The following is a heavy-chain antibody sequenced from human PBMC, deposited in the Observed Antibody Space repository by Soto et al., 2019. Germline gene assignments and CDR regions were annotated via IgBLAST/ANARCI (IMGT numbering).Heavy chain of an antibody. Sequence: PAETLSLTWAVSGGSISSSNWWSWVRQPPGKGLEWIGEIYHSGSTNYNPSLKSRVTISVDKSKNQFSLKLSSVTAADTAVYYCARFSDMVRGVIIPKGHYYYGMDVWGQGTTVTVSS. V-gene: IGHV4-4*02. J-gene: IGHJ6*02. D-gene: IGHD3-10*01. CDR3: ARFSDMVRGVIIPKGHYYYGMDV. CDR2: IYHSGST. CDR1: GGSISSSNW.